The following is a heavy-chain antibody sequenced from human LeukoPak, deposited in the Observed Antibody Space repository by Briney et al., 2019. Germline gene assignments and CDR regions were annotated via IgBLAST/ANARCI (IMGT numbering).Heavy chain of an antibody. V-gene: IGHV3-66*04. CDR2: IYSGGST. CDR1: GFTVSSNY. D-gene: IGHD6-13*01. Sequence: PGGSLRLSCAASGFTVSSNYMSWVRQAPGKGLEWVSVIYSGGSTYYEDSVKGRFTISRDNSKNTLYLQMNSLRAEDTAVYYCASQLSSSWRGFDYWGQGTLVTVSS. CDR3: ASQLSSSWRGFDY. J-gene: IGHJ4*02.